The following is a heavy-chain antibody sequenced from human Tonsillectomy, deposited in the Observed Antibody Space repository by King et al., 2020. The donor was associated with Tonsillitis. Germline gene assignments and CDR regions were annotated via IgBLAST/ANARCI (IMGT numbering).Heavy chain of an antibody. CDR2: IKQDGSEK. D-gene: IGHD6-19*01. V-gene: IGHV3-7*03. Sequence: VQLVESGGGLVQPGGSLRLSCAASGFTFSSYRMSWVRQAPGKGLEWVANIKQDGSEKYYVDSVKGRFTISRDNAKNSLYPQMNSLRAEDTAVYYCATPAVAGTVWGQGTLVTGSS. CDR3: ATPAVAGTV. CDR1: GFTFSSYR. J-gene: IGHJ4*02.